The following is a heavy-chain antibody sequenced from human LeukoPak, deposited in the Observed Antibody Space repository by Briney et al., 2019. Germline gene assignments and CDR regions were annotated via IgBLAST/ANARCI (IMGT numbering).Heavy chain of an antibody. D-gene: IGHD3-10*01. CDR3: ARGGYYGLGNDFRFDP. Sequence: SETLSLTFTDAGGSLISYYCSWIRQPPAKGLEWIGYIYYSGSSNYKPSPKSRATISVDTSKNQFSLKLSSVTAADTAVYYGARGGYYGLGNDFRFDPWGQGTLVTVSS. CDR2: IYYSGSS. V-gene: IGHV4-59*01. CDR1: GGSLISYY. J-gene: IGHJ5*02.